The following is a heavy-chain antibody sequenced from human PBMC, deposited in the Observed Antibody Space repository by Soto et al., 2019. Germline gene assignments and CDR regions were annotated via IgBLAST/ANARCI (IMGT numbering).Heavy chain of an antibody. D-gene: IGHD2-15*01. J-gene: IGHJ4*02. CDR2: INYSGNT. CDR1: GASIFSLY. V-gene: IGHV4-59*12. CDR3: ARLSPGKLLDF. Sequence: SETLSLTCTVSGASIFSLYWTWIRQPLGKGLEWLGEINYSGNTNYNPSLKSRVTISVDTSKNQFSLSLRSVSAADTAVYFCARLSPGKLLDFWGQSTLVTVSS.